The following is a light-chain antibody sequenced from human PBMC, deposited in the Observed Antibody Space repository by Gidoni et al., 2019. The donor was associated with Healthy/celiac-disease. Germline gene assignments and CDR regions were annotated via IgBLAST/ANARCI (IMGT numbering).Light chain of an antibody. CDR2: GAS. V-gene: IGKV3-20*01. CDR1: PIVSNSY. J-gene: IGKJ2*01. Sequence: VLKPPSGTLSLSPGESATLPFRASPIVSNSYLAWYQQTPGQAPRLLIYGASRAATVIPYSFSGSASGTAFTFTSSRLEPEYFAIYYCLQSGGSPLTFGQETRLEIK. CDR3: LQSGGSPLT.